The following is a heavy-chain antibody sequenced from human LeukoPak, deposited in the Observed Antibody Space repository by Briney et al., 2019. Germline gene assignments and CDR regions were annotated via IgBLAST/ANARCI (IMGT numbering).Heavy chain of an antibody. CDR3: SRELGGSYFDY. V-gene: IGHV1-46*01. CDR1: GYTFSNYY. Sequence: ASVKVSCKASGYTFSNYYIHWVRQAPGQGLEWMGVNNPSGGRTTYAQKLQGRVTMTRDTSTSTAYMDLSRLRSDDTAVYYCSRELGGSYFDYWGQGALVTVSS. CDR2: NNPSGGRT. J-gene: IGHJ4*02. D-gene: IGHD1-26*01.